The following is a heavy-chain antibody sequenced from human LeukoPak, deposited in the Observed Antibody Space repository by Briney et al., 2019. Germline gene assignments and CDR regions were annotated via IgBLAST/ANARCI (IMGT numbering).Heavy chain of an antibody. D-gene: IGHD3-22*01. Sequence: SVKVSCKTSGGTFNSYAISWVRQAPGQGREWMGGITAIFRTTNYAQKFQGRVTITADESMSTVYMELSSLRAEDTAVYYCARHSGYHSTMYLDYWGQGTLVTVSS. CDR3: ARHSGYHSTMYLDY. CDR1: GGTFNSYA. CDR2: ITAIFRTT. J-gene: IGHJ4*02. V-gene: IGHV1-69*01.